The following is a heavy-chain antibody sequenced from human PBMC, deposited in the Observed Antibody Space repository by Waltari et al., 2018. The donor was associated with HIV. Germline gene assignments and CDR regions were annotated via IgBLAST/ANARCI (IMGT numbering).Heavy chain of an antibody. CDR2: INHSGST. CDR3: ASPYVVRGSE. Sequence: QVQLQQWGAGLLTPSETAPLTCAVYGRSLGCSYWSWIRQPPGKGLEWIGEINHSGSTNYNPSLKSRVTISVDTSKSQFSLKLSSVTAADTAVYYCASPYVVRGSEWGQGTLVTVSS. J-gene: IGHJ4*02. V-gene: IGHV4-34*01. D-gene: IGHD3-10*01. CDR1: GRSLGCSY.